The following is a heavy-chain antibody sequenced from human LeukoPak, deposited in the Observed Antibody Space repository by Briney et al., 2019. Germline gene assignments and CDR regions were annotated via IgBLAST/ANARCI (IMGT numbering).Heavy chain of an antibody. Sequence: GGSLRLSCAASGFTFSSYSMNWVRQAPGKGLEWVALIWHDGSNKYYGDSVKDRFTISRDNSKNTLYLQMDSLRDEDTAVYYCARDRGYTYGHPLDYWGQGTLVTVSS. CDR1: GFTFSSYS. V-gene: IGHV3-33*08. D-gene: IGHD5-18*01. CDR2: IWHDGSNK. J-gene: IGHJ4*02. CDR3: ARDRGYTYGHPLDY.